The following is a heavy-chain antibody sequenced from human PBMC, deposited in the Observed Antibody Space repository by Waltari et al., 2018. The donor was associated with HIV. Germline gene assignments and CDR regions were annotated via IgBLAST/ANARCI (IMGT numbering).Heavy chain of an antibody. CDR2: IYHSGST. V-gene: IGHV4-38-2*01. J-gene: IGHJ6*02. Sequence: QVQLQESGPGLVKPSENLSLTCAVSGYSISSGYYWGWTRQPQGTGPEWIGSIYHSGSTYYNTSLKSRVTISVDTSKNQFSLKLSSVTAADTAVYYCASDRGGYDILTGEYGMDVWGQGTTVTVSS. CDR3: ASDRGGYDILTGEYGMDV. D-gene: IGHD3-9*01. CDR1: GYSISSGYY.